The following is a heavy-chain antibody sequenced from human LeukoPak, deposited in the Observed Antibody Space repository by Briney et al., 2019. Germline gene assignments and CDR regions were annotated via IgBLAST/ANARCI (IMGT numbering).Heavy chain of an antibody. Sequence: ASVKVSCKASGYTFTGYYMHWVRQAPGQGLEWMGIINSSGGSTSYAQKFQGRVTMTRDMSTSTVYMELSSLRSEDTAVCYCATSTTVVTHDAFDIWGQGTMVTVSS. J-gene: IGHJ3*02. D-gene: IGHD4-23*01. CDR2: INSSGGST. V-gene: IGHV1-46*01. CDR3: ATSTTVVTHDAFDI. CDR1: GYTFTGYY.